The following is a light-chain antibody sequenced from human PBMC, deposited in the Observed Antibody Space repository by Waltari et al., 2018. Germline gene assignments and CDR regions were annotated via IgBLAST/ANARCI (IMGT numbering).Light chain of an antibody. CDR2: DAS. Sequence: EIVLTQSPATLSLSPGEVATLSCRTSQSVSNYLAWYQQRPGQPPRLLIYDASLRATGIPAKFSGSGSGSDFTLTISSLEPEDFAVYYCQQRSSWPLTFGPGTTVEFK. V-gene: IGKV3-11*01. CDR1: QSVSNY. CDR3: QQRSSWPLT. J-gene: IGKJ3*01.